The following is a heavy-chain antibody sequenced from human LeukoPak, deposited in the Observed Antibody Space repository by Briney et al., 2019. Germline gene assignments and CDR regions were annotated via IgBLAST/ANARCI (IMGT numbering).Heavy chain of an antibody. CDR1: GYTFTSYG. D-gene: IGHD3-3*01. CDR2: ISAYNGNT. Sequence: ASVKVSCKASGYTFTSYGISWVRQAPGQGLEWMGWISAYNGNTNYAQKLQGRVTMTTDTSTSTAYMELRSLRPDDTAVYYCARVGRFLEWLPNWFDPWGQGTLVTVSS. CDR3: ARVGRFLEWLPNWFDP. J-gene: IGHJ5*02. V-gene: IGHV1-18*01.